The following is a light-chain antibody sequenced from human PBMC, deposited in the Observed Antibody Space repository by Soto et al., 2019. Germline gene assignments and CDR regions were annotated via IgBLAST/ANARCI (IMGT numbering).Light chain of an antibody. CDR2: GAS. J-gene: IGKJ5*01. CDR3: QQRSNWPSIT. V-gene: IGKV3-15*01. CDR1: QTVTSN. Sequence: EKVLTQSPSTLSVSPGERATLCCRASQTVTSNLAWYQQKPGQAPRLLIYGASTRATGVPARFSGSGSETEFTLTISSLEPEDFAVYYCQQRSNWPSITFGQGTRLEIK.